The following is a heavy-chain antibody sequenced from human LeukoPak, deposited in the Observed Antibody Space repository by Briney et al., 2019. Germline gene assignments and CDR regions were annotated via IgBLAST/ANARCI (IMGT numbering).Heavy chain of an antibody. J-gene: IGHJ4*02. CDR1: GFTFSSYW. CDR2: IKQDGSEK. CDR3: AKDSEGYCSSTSCYTLNY. D-gene: IGHD2-2*02. V-gene: IGHV3-7*01. Sequence: PGGPLRLSCAASGFTFSSYWMSWVRQAPGKGLEWVANIKQDGSEKYYVDSVKGRFTISRDNAKNSLYLQMNSLRAEDTAVYYCAKDSEGYCSSTSCYTLNYWGQGTLVTVSS.